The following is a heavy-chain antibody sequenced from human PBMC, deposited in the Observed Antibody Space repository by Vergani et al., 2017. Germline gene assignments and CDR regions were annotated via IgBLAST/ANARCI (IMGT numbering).Heavy chain of an antibody. Sequence: QVQLVESGGGVVQPGGSLRLSCAASGFIFSSYGMHWVRQAPGKGLEWVAFIRYDGSNKYYADSVKGRFTISRDNSKNTLYLQMNSLRAEDTAVYYCAKDFRGYSYGEFDYWGQGTLVTVYS. CDR1: GFIFSSYG. J-gene: IGHJ4*02. V-gene: IGHV3-30*02. CDR2: IRYDGSNK. D-gene: IGHD5-18*01. CDR3: AKDFRGYSYGEFDY.